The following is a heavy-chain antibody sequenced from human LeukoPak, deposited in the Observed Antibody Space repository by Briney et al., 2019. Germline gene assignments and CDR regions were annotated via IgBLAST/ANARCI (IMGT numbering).Heavy chain of an antibody. J-gene: IGHJ5*02. D-gene: IGHD3-10*01. V-gene: IGHV4-59*08. Sequence: SETLSLTRTVSGGSISSYYWSWIRQPPGKGLEWIGYIYYSGSTNYNPSLKSRVTISVDTSKNQFSLKLSSVTAADTAVYYCARPSERGALDPWGQGTLVTVSS. CDR3: ARPSERGALDP. CDR2: IYYSGST. CDR1: GGSISSYY.